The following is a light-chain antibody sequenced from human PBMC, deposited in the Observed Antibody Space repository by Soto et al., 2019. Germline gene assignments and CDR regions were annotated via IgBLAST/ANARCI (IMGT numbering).Light chain of an antibody. CDR1: SPNIGAGYD. CDR3: QSYDSSLSGSV. CDR2: GNS. Sequence: QSVLTQPPSVSGAPGQRVTISCTGSSPNIGAGYDVHWYQQLPGTAPKLLIYGNSNRPSGVPDRFSGSKSGTSASLAITGRQAEDEADYYCQSYDSSLSGSVFGGGTKLTVL. V-gene: IGLV1-40*01. J-gene: IGLJ2*01.